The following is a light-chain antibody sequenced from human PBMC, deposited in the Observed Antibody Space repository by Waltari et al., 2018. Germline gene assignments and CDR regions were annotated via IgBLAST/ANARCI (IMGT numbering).Light chain of an antibody. J-gene: IGKJ1*01. Sequence: DIQMTQSPSSLSASVGDRVTITCRASQSISSYLNLYQQKPGKAPKLLIYAASSLQRGVPSRFSGSGSGKDFTLTISSLQPEDVAVYYCHQYFSPHWTFGQGTKVEIK. CDR1: QSISSY. CDR3: HQYFSPHWT. CDR2: AAS. V-gene: IGKV1-39*01.